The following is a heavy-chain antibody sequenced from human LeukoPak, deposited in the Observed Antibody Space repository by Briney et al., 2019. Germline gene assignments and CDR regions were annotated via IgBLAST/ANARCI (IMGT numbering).Heavy chain of an antibody. D-gene: IGHD1-1*01. CDR1: NGSISSHY. Sequence: SETLSLTCTVSNGSISSHYWSWVRQPPGKGLESIGYIYDTGNADYNPSLKSRVSMSLDTSNNQFSLSLTSVTAADTAVYYCARGAATGDDSVVHYYMDVWGKGTTVTVSS. CDR2: IYDTGNA. V-gene: IGHV4-59*11. CDR3: ARGAATGDDSVVHYYMDV. J-gene: IGHJ6*03.